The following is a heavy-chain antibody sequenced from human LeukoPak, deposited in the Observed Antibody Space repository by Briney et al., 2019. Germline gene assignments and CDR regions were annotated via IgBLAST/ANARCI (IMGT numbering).Heavy chain of an antibody. Sequence: PGGSLRLSCAASGFTFSTYIMNWVRQAPGKGLEWVSSISSSSSYIYYADSVKGRFTISRDNAKNSLYLQMNSLRAEDTAVYYCARDLVNYDILTGHNWFDPWGQGTLVTVSS. V-gene: IGHV3-21*01. CDR1: GFTFSTYI. D-gene: IGHD3-9*01. CDR2: ISSSSSYI. J-gene: IGHJ5*02. CDR3: ARDLVNYDILTGHNWFDP.